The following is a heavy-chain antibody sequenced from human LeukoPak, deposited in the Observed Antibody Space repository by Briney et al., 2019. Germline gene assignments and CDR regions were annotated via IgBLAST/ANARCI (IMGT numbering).Heavy chain of an antibody. Sequence: GESLKISCKGSGYSFTSYWIGWVRQMPGKGLEWMGIIYPGDSDTRYSPSFQGQVTISADKSISTAYLQWSSLKASDTAMYYFPRPVAYCIGGSSYPNYSQPGAQAPLVTVSS. V-gene: IGHV5-51*01. CDR1: GYSFTSYW. CDR2: IYPGDSDT. CDR3: PRPVAYCIGGSSYPNYSQP. D-gene: IGHD2-15*01. J-gene: IGHJ4*02.